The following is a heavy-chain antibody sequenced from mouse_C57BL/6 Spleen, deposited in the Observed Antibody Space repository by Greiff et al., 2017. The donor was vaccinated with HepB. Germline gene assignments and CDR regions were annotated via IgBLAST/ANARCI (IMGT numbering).Heavy chain of an antibody. CDR3: ASYEYDGRGEAMDY. CDR2: IYPRDGST. V-gene: IGHV1-78*01. D-gene: IGHD2-4*01. J-gene: IGHJ4*01. CDR1: GYTFTDHT. Sequence: VQLQQSDAELVKPGASVKISCKVSGYTFTDHTIHWMKQRPEQGLEWIGYIYPRDGSTKYNAKFKGKATLTADKSSSTAYMQLNSLTSEDSAVYCCASYEYDGRGEAMDYWGQGTSVTVSS.